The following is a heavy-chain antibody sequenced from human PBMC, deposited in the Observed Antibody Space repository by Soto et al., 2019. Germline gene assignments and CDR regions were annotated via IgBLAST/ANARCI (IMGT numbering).Heavy chain of an antibody. D-gene: IGHD1-26*01. V-gene: IGHV4-59*01. J-gene: IGHJ6*02. CDR1: DGSTSSYD. CDR2: FDFSGST. Sequence: PSETLSLTCTVSDGSTSSYDWGWIRQPPGKGLEWIGSFDFSGSTNYNPSLKSRVTTSVDTSKKQFSLKLSSVTTADTAVYYCARGSASGTSYYYGMDVWGQGTTVTVSS. CDR3: ARGSASGTSYYYGMDV.